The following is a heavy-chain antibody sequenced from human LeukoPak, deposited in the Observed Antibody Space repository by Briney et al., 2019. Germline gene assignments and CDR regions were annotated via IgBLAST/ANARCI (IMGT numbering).Heavy chain of an antibody. CDR1: GGTFSSYA. V-gene: IGHV1-69*04. CDR3: ATPYDSSGYDAFDI. Sequence: ASVKASCKASGGTFSSYAISWVRQAPGQGLEWMGRIIPILGIANYAQKFQGRVTITADKSTSTAYMELSSLRSEDTAVYYCATPYDSSGYDAFDIWGQGTMVTVSS. CDR2: IIPILGIA. J-gene: IGHJ3*02. D-gene: IGHD3-22*01.